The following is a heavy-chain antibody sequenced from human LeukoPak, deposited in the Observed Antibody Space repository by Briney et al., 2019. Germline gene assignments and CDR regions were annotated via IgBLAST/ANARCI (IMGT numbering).Heavy chain of an antibody. CDR2: VSSTSSHI. CDR3: AKAPYDNLTGYSPYYFES. V-gene: IGHV3-21*06. J-gene: IGHJ4*02. D-gene: IGHD3-9*01. Sequence: GGSLRLSCAASGFSLINYNMNWVRQAPGKGLEWVSSVSSTSSHIYYADSVKGRFTISRDNAKNSLYLQMNSLRAEDTAVYYCAKAPYDNLTGYSPYYFESWGQGTLVTVSS. CDR1: GFSLINYN.